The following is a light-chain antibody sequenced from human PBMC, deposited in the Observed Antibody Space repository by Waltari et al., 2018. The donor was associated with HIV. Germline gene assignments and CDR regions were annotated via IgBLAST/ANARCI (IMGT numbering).Light chain of an antibody. CDR3: SSYTSSSTFVV. Sequence: QSALTRPASVSGSPGQSITISCTGTSSDVGGYNYVSWYQQHPGKAPKLMIYELLNRPSGGSNRFSGSKSGNTASLTISGLQAEDEADYYCSSYTSSSTFVVFGGGTKLTVL. V-gene: IGLV2-14*01. J-gene: IGLJ2*01. CDR2: ELL. CDR1: SSDVGGYNY.